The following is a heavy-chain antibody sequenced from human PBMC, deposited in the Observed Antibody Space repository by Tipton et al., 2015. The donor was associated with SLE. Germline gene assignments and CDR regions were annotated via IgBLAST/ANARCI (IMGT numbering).Heavy chain of an antibody. Sequence: TLSLTCAVSGGSISSYYLSWIRQPPGKGLEWIGYIYTSGSTNYNPSLQSRVTISVDTSKNQFSLRLRSVTAADTAVYYCARDRYYDSSGYYFLFDSWGQGTLVTVSS. V-gene: IGHV4-4*08. CDR2: IYTSGST. CDR1: GGSISSYY. CDR3: ARDRYYDSSGYYFLFDS. D-gene: IGHD3-22*01. J-gene: IGHJ4*02.